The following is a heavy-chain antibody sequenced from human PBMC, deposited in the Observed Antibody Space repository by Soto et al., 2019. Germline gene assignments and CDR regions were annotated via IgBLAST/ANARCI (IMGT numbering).Heavy chain of an antibody. CDR3: AREGSSGSGNYYGMDV. CDR1: GGTFSSYA. D-gene: IGHD6-19*01. CDR2: IIPILGIA. Sequence: SVKVSCKASGGTFSSYAISWVRQAPGQGLEWMGGIIPILGIANYAQKFQGRVTITADKSTSTAYMELSSLRSEDTAVYYCAREGSSGSGNYYGMDVWGQGTTVTVSS. V-gene: IGHV1-69*10. J-gene: IGHJ6*02.